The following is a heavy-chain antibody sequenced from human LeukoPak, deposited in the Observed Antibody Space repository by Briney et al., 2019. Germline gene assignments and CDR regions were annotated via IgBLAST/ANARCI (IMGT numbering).Heavy chain of an antibody. CDR2: ISSSSNYI. CDR3: ARDVGASAPDAFDI. CDR1: GFTFSTYN. V-gene: IGHV3-21*01. Sequence: GGALRLSCAASGFTFSTYNMNWVRQAPGKGLEWVSSISSSSNYIYYADSVKGRFTISRDNAKNSLYLQMNSLRAEDTDVYYCARDVGASAPDAFDIWGQGTMVTVSS. D-gene: IGHD1-26*01. J-gene: IGHJ3*02.